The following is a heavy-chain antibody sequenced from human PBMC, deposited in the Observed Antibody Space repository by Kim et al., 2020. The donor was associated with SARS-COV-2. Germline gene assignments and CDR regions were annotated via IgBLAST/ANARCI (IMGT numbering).Heavy chain of an antibody. CDR2: IYYSGST. D-gene: IGHD3-10*01. Sequence: SETLSLTCTVSGGSISSSSYYWGWIRQPPGKGLEWIGSIYYSGSTYYNPSLKSRVTISVDTSKNQFSLKLSSVTAADTAVYYCASRYYYGSGLMDYWGQGTLVTVSS. CDR3: ASRYYYGSGLMDY. V-gene: IGHV4-39*07. CDR1: GGSISSSSYY. J-gene: IGHJ4*02.